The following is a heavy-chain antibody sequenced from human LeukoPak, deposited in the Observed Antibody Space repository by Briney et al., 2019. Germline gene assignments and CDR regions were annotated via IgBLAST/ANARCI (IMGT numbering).Heavy chain of an antibody. CDR3: ARGGLISLANTPLGAFDI. J-gene: IGHJ3*02. CDR2: IRYDGINK. V-gene: IGHV3-30*02. Sequence: GESLRLSCAASGFTFSTHGMHWVRQAPGKGLEWVAFIRYDGINKYYADSVKGRFTISRDSFKNTLYLQMNSLRPEDTAVYYCARGGLISLANTPLGAFDIWAQGTMVSVSS. CDR1: GFTFSTHG. D-gene: IGHD3/OR15-3a*01.